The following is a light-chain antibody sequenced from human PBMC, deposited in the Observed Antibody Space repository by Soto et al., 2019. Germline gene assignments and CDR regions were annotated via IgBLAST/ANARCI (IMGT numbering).Light chain of an antibody. CDR3: QHYNSYSRT. Sequence: DIQMTQSPSTLSASIGDRVAITCRASDNIGPWVAWYQQKPGNAPKLLIYKASTLETGAPSRFAGSGSGTGFTLTITRLQPDDFATYYCQHYNSYSRTFGQGTKVEV. V-gene: IGKV1-5*03. CDR2: KAS. CDR1: DNIGPW. J-gene: IGKJ1*01.